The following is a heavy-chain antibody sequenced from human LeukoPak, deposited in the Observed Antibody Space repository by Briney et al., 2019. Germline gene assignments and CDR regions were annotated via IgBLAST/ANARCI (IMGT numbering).Heavy chain of an antibody. CDR2: INHSGST. D-gene: IGHD3-10*01. J-gene: IGHJ4*02. V-gene: IGHV4-34*01. Sequence: SETLSLTCDVYGGSFSAYYWSWIRQPPGKGLEWIGEINHSGSTNYNPSLKSRVTISVDTSKNQFSLKLSSVTAADTALYYCAKHYMGSSYNRGCDYWGQGTLVTVSS. CDR1: GGSFSAYY. CDR3: AKHYMGSSYNRGCDY.